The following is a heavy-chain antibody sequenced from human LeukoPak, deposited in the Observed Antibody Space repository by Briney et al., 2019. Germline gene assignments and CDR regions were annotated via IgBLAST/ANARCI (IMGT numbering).Heavy chain of an antibody. Sequence: PGGSLRLSCAASGFSFSSFGIHWVRQAPGKGLEWVAVIWYDGTNQFYADSVKGRFTISRDNSKNTLYLQMNSVRAEDTAVYYCARDGYDLAGYDYYYFAYWGQGTLVTVSS. D-gene: IGHD5-12*01. CDR1: GFSFSSFG. CDR2: IWYDGTNQ. CDR3: ARDGYDLAGYDYYYFAY. J-gene: IGHJ4*02. V-gene: IGHV3-33*01.